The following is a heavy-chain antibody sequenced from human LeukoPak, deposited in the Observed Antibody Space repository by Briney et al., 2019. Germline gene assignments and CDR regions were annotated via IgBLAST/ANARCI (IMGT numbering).Heavy chain of an antibody. V-gene: IGHV4-61*08. J-gene: IGHJ4*02. CDR1: GGSISSGGYS. CDR2: IHYSGKT. D-gene: IGHD2-2*01. CDR3: ARYHCTSTSCLNFDY. Sequence: SETLSLTCAVSGGSISSGGYSWSWIRQPPGKGLEWIGFIHYSGKTNQNPSLKSRVTVSLDTSKNQFSLNLSSVTAADTAVYYCARYHCTSTSCLNFDYWGQGTLVTVSS.